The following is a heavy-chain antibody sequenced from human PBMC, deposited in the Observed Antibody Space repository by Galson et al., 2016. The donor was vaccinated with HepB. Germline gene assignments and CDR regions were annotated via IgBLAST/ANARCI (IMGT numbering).Heavy chain of an antibody. CDR2: IYPGDSDT. D-gene: IGHD2-15*01. V-gene: IGHV5-51*01. CDR3: ARSGLGYFTDGSCFIDY. Sequence: QSGAEVKKPGESLKISCKGSGYSFSSYWIAWVRQMPGKGLELMGIIYPGDSDTRYSPSLQGQVTISADKSISTAFLQWSSLKASDTAMYYRARSGLGYFTDGSCFIDYWGQGTLVTVSS. CDR1: GYSFSSYW. J-gene: IGHJ4*02.